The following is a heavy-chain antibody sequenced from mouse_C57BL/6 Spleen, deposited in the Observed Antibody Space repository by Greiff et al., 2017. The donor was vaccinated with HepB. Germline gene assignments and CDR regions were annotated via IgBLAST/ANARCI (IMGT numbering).Heavy chain of an antibody. D-gene: IGHD2-4*01. J-gene: IGHJ2*01. CDR3: ARREITTGVYFDY. Sequence: EVQLQESGGDLVKPGGSLKLSCAASGFTFSSYGMSWVRQTPDKRLEWVATISSGGSYTYYPDSVKGRFTISRDNAKNTLYLQMSSLKSEDTAMYYCARREITTGVYFDYWGQGTTLTVSS. CDR1: GFTFSSYG. V-gene: IGHV5-6*01. CDR2: ISSGGSYT.